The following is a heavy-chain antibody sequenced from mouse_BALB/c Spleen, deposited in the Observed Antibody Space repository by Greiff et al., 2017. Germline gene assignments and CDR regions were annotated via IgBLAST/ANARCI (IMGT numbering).Heavy chain of an antibody. CDR1: GFTFSSYA. CDR2: ISSGGSYT. D-gene: IGHD1-1*01. J-gene: IGHJ4*01. V-gene: IGHV5-9-4*01. CDR3: ARGFITTVVEAMDY. Sequence: EVQRVESGGGLVKPGGSLKLSCAASGFTFSSYAMSWVRQSPEKRLEWVAEISSGGSYTYYPDTVTGRFTISRDNAKNTLYLEMSSLRSEDTAMYYCARGFITTVVEAMDYWGQGTSVTVSS.